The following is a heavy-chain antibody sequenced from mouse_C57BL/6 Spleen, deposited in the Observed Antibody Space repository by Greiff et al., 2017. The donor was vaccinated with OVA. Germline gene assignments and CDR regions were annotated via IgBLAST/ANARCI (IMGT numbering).Heavy chain of an antibody. CDR2: IDPSDSDT. Sequence: QVQLQQPGAELVRPGSSVKLSCKASGYTFTSYWMHWVKQRPIQGLEWIGNIDPSDSDTHYNEKFKDKATLTVDKSSSTAYMQLSSLTSEDSAVYCGARGGPYFDYWGLGTTLTVSS. J-gene: IGHJ2*01. CDR1: GYTFTSYW. CDR3: ARGGPYFDY. V-gene: IGHV1-52*01.